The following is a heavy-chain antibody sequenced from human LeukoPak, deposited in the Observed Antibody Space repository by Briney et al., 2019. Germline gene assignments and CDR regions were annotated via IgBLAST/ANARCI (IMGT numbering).Heavy chain of an antibody. J-gene: IGHJ2*01. CDR1: GFTFSSYA. V-gene: IGHV3-23*01. CDR3: AKDLKSMTTVKGYWYFDL. CDR2: ISGSGGST. Sequence: GGSLRLSCAASGFTFSSYAMSWVRQAPGKGLEWVSAISGSGGSTYYADSVKGRFTISRDNSKNTLYLQMNSLRAEDTAVYYCAKDLKSMTTVKGYWYFDLWGRGTLVTVPS. D-gene: IGHD4-11*01.